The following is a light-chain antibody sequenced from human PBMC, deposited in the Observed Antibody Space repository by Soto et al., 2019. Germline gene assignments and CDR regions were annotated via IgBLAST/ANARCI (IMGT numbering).Light chain of an antibody. CDR3: QQLNSYPPT. CDR2: KAS. V-gene: IGKV1-5*03. Sequence: DIQMTQSPSTLSGSVGDRVTITCRASQTISSWLAWYQQKPGKAPKLLIYKASTLKSGVPSRFSGSGSGTEFTLTISSLQPEDFATYYCQQLNSYPPTFGQGTKVDI. J-gene: IGKJ1*01. CDR1: QTISSW.